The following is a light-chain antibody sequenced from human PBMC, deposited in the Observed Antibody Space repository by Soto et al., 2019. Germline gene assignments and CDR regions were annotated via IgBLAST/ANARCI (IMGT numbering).Light chain of an antibody. CDR2: EAS. Sequence: EIVLTQSPATLSLSPGERATLSCRASQSVNRFLTWYQQQPGQAPRLLIYEASTRAAGIPDRFNGSGSGTDFTLSISSLEPEDFAVYYCQQRINWPLTFGGGTKVEIK. V-gene: IGKV3-11*01. CDR3: QQRINWPLT. J-gene: IGKJ4*01. CDR1: QSVNRF.